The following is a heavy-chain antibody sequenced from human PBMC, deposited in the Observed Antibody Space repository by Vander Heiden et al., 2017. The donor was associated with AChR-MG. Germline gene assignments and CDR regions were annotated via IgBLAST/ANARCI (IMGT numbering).Heavy chain of an antibody. CDR3: ARDDGQRSIDF. D-gene: IGHD6-13*01. CDR2: IKEDGGEI. Sequence: EVQLVASGGGLVQPGGSLRLSCAASGFTFSNYWMPWVRQAPGKGLEWVANIKEDGGEIDYVDSVKGRFTISRDNAKNSLYLQMNSLRAEDTAIYYCARDDGQRSIDFWGQGTLVTVSS. V-gene: IGHV3-7*01. CDR1: GFTFSNYW. J-gene: IGHJ4*02.